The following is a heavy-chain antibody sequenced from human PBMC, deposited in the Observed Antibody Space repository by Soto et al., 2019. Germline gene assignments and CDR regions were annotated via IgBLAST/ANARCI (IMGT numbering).Heavy chain of an antibody. Sequence: GASVKLSCTASGYTFTGYYMHWVRQAPGQGLEWMGWINPNSGGTNYAQKFQGRVTMTRDTSISTAYMELSRLRSDDTAVYYCARDRSWYIIDPRGQGTLVTVSS. V-gene: IGHV1-2*02. CDR1: GYTFTGYY. D-gene: IGHD6-13*01. CDR3: ARDRSWYIIDP. CDR2: INPNSGGT. J-gene: IGHJ5*02.